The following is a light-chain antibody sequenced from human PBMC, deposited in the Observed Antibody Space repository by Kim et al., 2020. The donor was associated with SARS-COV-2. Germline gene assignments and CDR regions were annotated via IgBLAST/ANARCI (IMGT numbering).Light chain of an antibody. J-gene: IGKJ5*01. CDR3: QQYNNWPIT. Sequence: EIVMTQSPATLSVSPGERATLSCRASQSVSRNLGWYQQKPGQAPRLLIYGASTRAAGFPVRFSGSGSGTEFTLTISSLQSEDFAVYYCQQYNNWPITFGQGTHLEIK. CDR2: GAS. V-gene: IGKV3-15*01. CDR1: QSVSRN.